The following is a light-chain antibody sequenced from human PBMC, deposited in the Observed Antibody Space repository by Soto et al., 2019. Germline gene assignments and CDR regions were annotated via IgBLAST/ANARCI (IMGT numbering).Light chain of an antibody. J-gene: IGKJ2*01. CDR2: GAS. CDR3: YEYSTARYT. CDR1: QTIGNIF. V-gene: IGKV3-20*01. Sequence: EIVLTQSPGTLSLSPGETATLSCRASQTIGNIFLFWYQQKPGQAPRLLIYGASSRASGIPDRFSGSGSETDFSLAIARPEPEVFGLYCCYEYSTARYTFGQGTKLEIK.